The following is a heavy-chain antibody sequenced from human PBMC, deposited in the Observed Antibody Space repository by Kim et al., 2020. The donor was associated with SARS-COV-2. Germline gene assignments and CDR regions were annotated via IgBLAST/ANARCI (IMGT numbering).Heavy chain of an antibody. D-gene: IGHD2-21*02. V-gene: IGHV3-30*04. Sequence: GGSLRLSCAASGFTFSSYAMHWVRQAPGKGLEWVAVISYDGSNKYYADSVKGRFTISRDNSKNTLYLQMNSLRAEDTAVYYCARVPTRIVVVTAIRRPSWYYYGMDGWDQGTTVTVSS. CDR3: ARVPTRIVVVTAIRRPSWYYYGMDG. J-gene: IGHJ6*02. CDR2: ISYDGSNK. CDR1: GFTFSSYA.